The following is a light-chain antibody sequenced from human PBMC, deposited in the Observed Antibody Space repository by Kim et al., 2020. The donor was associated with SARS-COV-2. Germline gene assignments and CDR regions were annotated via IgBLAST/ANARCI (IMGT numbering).Light chain of an antibody. Sequence: QRVTISCTGSSSNIGAGYDVHWYQQLPGTAPKLLIYGNSNRPSGVSDRFSGSKSGTSASLAITGLQAEDEADYYCQSYDSSLRSTVFGGGTQLTVL. CDR3: QSYDSSLRSTV. V-gene: IGLV1-40*01. CDR1: SSNIGAGYD. J-gene: IGLJ3*02. CDR2: GNS.